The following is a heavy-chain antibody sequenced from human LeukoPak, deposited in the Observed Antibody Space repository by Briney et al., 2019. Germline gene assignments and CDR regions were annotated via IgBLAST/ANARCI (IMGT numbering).Heavy chain of an antibody. CDR1: GGSISSGGYS. CDR3: ARDRSGGYCSSTSCYTRGAFDI. V-gene: IGHV4-30-2*01. Sequence: PSQTLSLTCAVSGGSISSGGYSWSWIRQPPGKGLEWIGYIYHSGSTYYNPSLKSRVTISVDRSKNQFSLKLSSVTAADTAVYYCARDRSGGYCSSTSCYTRGAFDIWGQGTMVTVSS. CDR2: IYHSGST. J-gene: IGHJ3*02. D-gene: IGHD2-2*02.